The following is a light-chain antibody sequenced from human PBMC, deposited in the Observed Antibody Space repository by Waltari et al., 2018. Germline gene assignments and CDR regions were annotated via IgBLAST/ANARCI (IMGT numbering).Light chain of an antibody. CDR2: AAS. J-gene: IGKJ4*01. CDR3: QQSYSTVT. CDR1: HSITTY. V-gene: IGKV1-39*01. Sequence: DIQMTQSPSSLSASVGDKVTITCRASHSITTYLNWYQQKPGAAPKLLIYAASSLQSGAPSRFSGGGSGTDFTLTISGLQPEDSATYYCQQSYSTVTFGGGTKVEIK.